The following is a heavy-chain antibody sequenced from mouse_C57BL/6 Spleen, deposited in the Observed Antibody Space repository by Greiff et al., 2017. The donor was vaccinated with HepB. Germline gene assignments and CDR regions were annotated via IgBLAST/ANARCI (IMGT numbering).Heavy chain of an antibody. CDR2: ISYDGSN. Sequence: EVKVEESGPGLVKPSQSLSLTCSVTGYSITSGYYWNWIRQFPGNKLEWMGYISYDGSNNYNPSLQNRISITRDTSKNQFFLKLNSVTTEDTATYYCARERIYDGYYDFDYWGQGTTLTVSS. D-gene: IGHD2-3*01. CDR3: ARERIYDGYYDFDY. CDR1: GYSITSGYY. V-gene: IGHV3-6*01. J-gene: IGHJ2*01.